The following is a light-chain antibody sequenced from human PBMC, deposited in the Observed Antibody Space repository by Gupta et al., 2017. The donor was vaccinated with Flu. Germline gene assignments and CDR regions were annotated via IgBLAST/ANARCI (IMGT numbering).Light chain of an antibody. J-gene: IGLJ1*01. CDR1: SSNVGTNS. Sequence: QSVLTQSPSASGTPRQTATSPCSGSSSNVGTNSLNWYQQLPGTAPKLLIHTNNQRPSGVPDRFSGSKSGTSASLAISGLQSEDEADYYCAAWDDNLNGYVFGTGTKVTVL. CDR2: TNN. CDR3: AAWDDNLNGYV. V-gene: IGLV1-44*01.